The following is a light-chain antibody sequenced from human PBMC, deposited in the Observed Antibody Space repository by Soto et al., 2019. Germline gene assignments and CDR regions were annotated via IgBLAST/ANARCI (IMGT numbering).Light chain of an antibody. J-gene: IGKJ1*01. CDR1: QRISYY. CDR3: QQSYSTLWT. V-gene: IGKV1-39*01. CDR2: AAS. Sequence: DIQMTQSPSSLSASVGDRVTIPCRASQRISYYLNWFQQKPGRAPKLLIYAASSLQSGVPSRFSGSGSGTDFTLTISSLQPEDFATYYCQQSYSTLWTFGQGTKVDIK.